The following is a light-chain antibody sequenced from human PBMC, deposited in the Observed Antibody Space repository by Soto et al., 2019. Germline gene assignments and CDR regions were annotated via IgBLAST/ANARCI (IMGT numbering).Light chain of an antibody. CDR1: QRVGCN. J-gene: IGKJ4*02. CDR3: YQYNDWPPLT. CDR2: GAS. V-gene: IGKV3-15*01. Sequence: DIVMTQSPSTLSVSPGERVTLSCRASQRVGCNLAWYQQKPGQAPRLLISGASIRATGIPARFSGSGSGTEVTHTISSLQAADVLVKHCYQYNDWPPLTFGGGTTVEIK.